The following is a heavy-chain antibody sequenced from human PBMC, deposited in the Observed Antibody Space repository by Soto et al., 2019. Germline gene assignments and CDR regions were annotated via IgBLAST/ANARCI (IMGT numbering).Heavy chain of an antibody. V-gene: IGHV1-8*01. J-gene: IGHJ4*02. CDR2: MNPYSGNT. D-gene: IGHD3-22*01. CDR3: ARGYEDYYDSSGYDALYYFDY. CDR1: GYTFTTYD. Sequence: ASVKVSCKASGYTFTTYDISWVRQATGQGLEWMGWMNPYSGNTGYAQKFQGRVTVTRNTSISTVYMELSGLRPDDTAVYYCARGYEDYYDSSGYDALYYFDYWGQGTLVTVSS.